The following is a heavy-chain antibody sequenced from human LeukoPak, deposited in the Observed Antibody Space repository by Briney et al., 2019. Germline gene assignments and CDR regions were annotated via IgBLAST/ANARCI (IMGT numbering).Heavy chain of an antibody. D-gene: IGHD3-9*01. CDR3: ARAHTDYNTLTGYYEFDY. V-gene: IGHV1-8*02. J-gene: IGHJ4*02. CDR2: MNPKSGNT. CDR1: GGTFSSYA. Sequence: GSSVKVSCKASGGTFSSYAISWVRQAPGQGLEWMGWMNPKSGNTGHAQKFQDRVTMTRNTSISTVYMELSSLRSEDTAVYYCARAHTDYNTLTGYYEFDYWGQGTLVTVSS.